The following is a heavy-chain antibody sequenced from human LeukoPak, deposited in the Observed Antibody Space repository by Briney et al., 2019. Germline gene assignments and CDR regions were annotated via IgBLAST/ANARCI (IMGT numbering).Heavy chain of an antibody. Sequence: GGSLRLSCAASGFTFSSYWMSWVRQAPGKGLEWVANIKQDGSEKYYVDSVKGRFSVSRDNVKKSLYLQMNSLRVEDTAVYYCARERAIDARDWYFDLWGRGTLVTVSS. J-gene: IGHJ2*01. V-gene: IGHV3-7*01. CDR2: IKQDGSEK. CDR1: GFTFSSYW. CDR3: ARERAIDARDWYFDL. D-gene: IGHD2-2*01.